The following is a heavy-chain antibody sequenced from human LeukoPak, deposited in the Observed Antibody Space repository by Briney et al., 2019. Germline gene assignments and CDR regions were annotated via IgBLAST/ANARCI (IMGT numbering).Heavy chain of an antibody. J-gene: IGHJ4*02. Sequence: SETLSLTCTVSGYSISSGYYWGWIRQLPGKGLEWIGSIYHSGSTYYNPSLKSRVTISVDTSKNQFSLKLSSVTAADTAVYYCARDTMVRGVNYWGQGTLVTVSS. D-gene: IGHD3-10*01. CDR2: IYHSGST. CDR1: GYSISSGYY. CDR3: ARDTMVRGVNY. V-gene: IGHV4-38-2*02.